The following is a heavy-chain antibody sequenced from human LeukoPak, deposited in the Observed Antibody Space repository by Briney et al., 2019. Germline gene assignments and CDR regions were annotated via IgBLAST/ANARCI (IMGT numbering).Heavy chain of an antibody. V-gene: IGHV4-59*11. CDR2: IYYSGST. J-gene: IGHJ4*02. Sequence: SETLSLTCTVSGGSISSHYWSWIRQPPGKGLEWIGYIYYSGSTNYNPSLKSRVTISVDTSKNQFSLKLSSVTAADTAVYYCARWMSNGGYFDYWGQGTLVTVSS. CDR1: GGSISSHY. CDR3: ARWMSNGGYFDY. D-gene: IGHD3-16*01.